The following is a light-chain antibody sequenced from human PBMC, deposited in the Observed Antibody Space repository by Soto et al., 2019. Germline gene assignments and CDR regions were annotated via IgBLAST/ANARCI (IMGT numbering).Light chain of an antibody. CDR2: EVT. J-gene: IGLJ1*01. CDR1: SSDVGKYDR. V-gene: IGLV2-18*02. Sequence: QSVLTQPPSVSRSPGQSVTIYCTGTSSDVGKYDRVSWYQQPPGTAPRLIMYEVTNRPSGVPARFSGSKSGNTASLTISGLQAEDEADYFCSSYTSASRYVFGAGTKVTVL. CDR3: SSYTSASRYV.